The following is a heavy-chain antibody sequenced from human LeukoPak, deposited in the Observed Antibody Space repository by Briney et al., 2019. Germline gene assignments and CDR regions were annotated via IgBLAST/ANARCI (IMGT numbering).Heavy chain of an antibody. CDR1: GGTFSSYA. CDR3: ARATTGYCSSTSCYYYYYYYGMDV. CDR2: IIPIFGTA. V-gene: IGHV1-69*13. J-gene: IGHJ6*02. D-gene: IGHD2-2*01. Sequence: ASVKVSCKASGGTFSSYAISWVRQAPGRGLEWMGGIIPIFGTANYAQKFQGRVTITADESTSTAYMELSSLRSEDTAVYYCARATTGYCSSTSCYYYYYYYGMDVWGQGTTVTVSS.